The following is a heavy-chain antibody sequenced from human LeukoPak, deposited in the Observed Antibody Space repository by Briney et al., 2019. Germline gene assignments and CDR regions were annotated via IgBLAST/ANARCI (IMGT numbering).Heavy chain of an antibody. J-gene: IGHJ4*02. V-gene: IGHV4-4*02. Sequence: PSETLSLTCAVSGGSISSNNWWTWVRQPPGKGLEWIGEIYHSGSTVYNPSLKSRVTISVDTSKNQFSLKLSSVTAADTAVYYCARQEGVAAATYWGQGTLVTVSS. D-gene: IGHD6-13*01. CDR2: IYHSGST. CDR3: ARQEGVAAATY. CDR1: GGSISSNNW.